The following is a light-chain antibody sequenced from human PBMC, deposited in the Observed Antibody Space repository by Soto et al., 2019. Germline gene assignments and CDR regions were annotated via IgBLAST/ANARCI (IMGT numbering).Light chain of an antibody. CDR3: QQYNSWPLT. CDR1: QSVSSN. V-gene: IGKV3D-15*01. J-gene: IGKJ4*01. CDR2: DIS. Sequence: TVMTHSPATLSVSPGDRAALSFRASQSVSSNLAWYQQKPGQPPRLLIYDISTRATGIPTRFSGSGSGTEFTLTISSLQSEDFAVYYCQQYNSWPLTLGGGTKVDIK.